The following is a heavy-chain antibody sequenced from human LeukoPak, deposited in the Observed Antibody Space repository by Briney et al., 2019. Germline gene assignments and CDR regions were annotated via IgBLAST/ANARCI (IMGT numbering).Heavy chain of an antibody. CDR2: INHSGST. J-gene: IGHJ4*02. D-gene: IGHD3-3*01. CDR1: GGSFSGYY. CDR3: ARVTYDFWSGYSDY. V-gene: IGHV4-34*01. Sequence: SETLSLTCAVYGGSFSGYYWSWIRQPPGKGLEWIGEINHSGSTNYNPSLKSRVTISVDTSKNQFSLKLSSVTAADTAVYYCARVTYDFWSGYSDYWRQGTLVTVSS.